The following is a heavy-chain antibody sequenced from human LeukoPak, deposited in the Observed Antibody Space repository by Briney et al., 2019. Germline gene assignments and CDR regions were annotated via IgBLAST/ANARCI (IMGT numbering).Heavy chain of an antibody. Sequence: SETLSLTCTVSGGSISSYYWSWIRQPPGKGLEWIGYIYYSGSTNYNPSLKSRVTISVDTSKIQFSLKLSSVTAADTAVYYCARDSSIAAAGNNWFDPWGQGTLVTVSS. CDR3: ARDSSIAAAGNNWFDP. V-gene: IGHV4-59*01. D-gene: IGHD6-13*01. CDR1: GGSISSYY. CDR2: IYYSGST. J-gene: IGHJ5*02.